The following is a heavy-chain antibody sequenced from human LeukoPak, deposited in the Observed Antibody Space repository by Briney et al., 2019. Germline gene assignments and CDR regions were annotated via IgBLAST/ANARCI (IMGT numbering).Heavy chain of an antibody. CDR3: ARFRPTWIQLWSTQGFDY. CDR1: NGSMSSYF. CDR2: IYYSGSA. V-gene: IGHV4-59*12. D-gene: IGHD5-18*01. J-gene: IGHJ4*02. Sequence: PSETLSLTCTVSNGSMSSYFWSWIRQPPGKGLEWIGYIYYSGSANFNPSLKSRVTISVDTSKNQFSLKLSSVTAADTAVYYCARFRPTWIQLWSTQGFDYWGQGTLVTVSS.